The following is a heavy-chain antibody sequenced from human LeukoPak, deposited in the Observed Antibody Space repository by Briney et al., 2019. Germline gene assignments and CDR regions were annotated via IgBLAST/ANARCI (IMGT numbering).Heavy chain of an antibody. Sequence: GGFLRLSCAASGFTFSSYAMSWVRQAPGKGLEWVSSINGNGGRTYYADSVRGRFTISRDNSKNTLYLQMNSLRAEDTAVYYCANPPTVTSFDSWGQGTLVTVSS. J-gene: IGHJ4*02. CDR1: GFTFSSYA. V-gene: IGHV3-23*01. CDR2: INGNGGRT. D-gene: IGHD4-11*01. CDR3: ANPPTVTSFDS.